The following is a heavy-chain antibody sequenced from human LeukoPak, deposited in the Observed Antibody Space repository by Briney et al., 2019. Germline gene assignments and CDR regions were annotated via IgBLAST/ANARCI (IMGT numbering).Heavy chain of an antibody. D-gene: IGHD4-23*01. CDR1: GFTFSGHG. Sequence: GGSLRLSCAASGFTFSGHGMSWVRQAPGKGLEWVSYISSSGSTIVYADSVKGRFTISRDNAKNSLYLQMNSLRAEDTAVYYCAREDGGNYFDYWGQGTLVTVSS. J-gene: IGHJ4*02. CDR3: AREDGGNYFDY. CDR2: ISSSGSTI. V-gene: IGHV3-48*04.